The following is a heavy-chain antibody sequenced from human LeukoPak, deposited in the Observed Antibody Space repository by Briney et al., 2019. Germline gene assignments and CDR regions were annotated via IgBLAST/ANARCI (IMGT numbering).Heavy chain of an antibody. CDR1: GDSVSSNSAA. Sequence: PSQTLPLTCAISGDSVSSNSAAWNWIRQSPSRGLEWLGRTYYRSKWYNDYAVSVKSRITINPDTSKNQFSLRLNSVTPEDTAVYYCARDPWGIAARPCYFDYWGQGTLVTVSS. CDR2: TYYRSKWYN. V-gene: IGHV6-1*01. CDR3: ARDPWGIAARPCYFDY. J-gene: IGHJ4*02. D-gene: IGHD6-6*01.